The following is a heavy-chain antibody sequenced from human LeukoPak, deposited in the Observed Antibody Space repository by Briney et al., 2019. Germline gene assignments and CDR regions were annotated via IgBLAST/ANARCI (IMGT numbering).Heavy chain of an antibody. V-gene: IGHV4-59*02. CDR2: MSYSGTN. D-gene: IGHD5-24*01. CDR3: ARGGRDGPVDF. Sequence: PSETLSLTCIVSVGSVRSHYWNWIRQPPGKGLEWIGFMSYSGTNDYNPSLKSRVSISIDTSRNRVSLRLSSVTAADTAYYHCARGGRDGPVDFGGQGTLVTVSS. J-gene: IGHJ4*02. CDR1: VGSVRSHY.